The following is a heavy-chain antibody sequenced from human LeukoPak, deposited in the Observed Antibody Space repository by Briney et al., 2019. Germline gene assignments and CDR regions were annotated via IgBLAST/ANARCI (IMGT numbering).Heavy chain of an antibody. CDR3: ARDIPKYGYGARADY. CDR2: ISGSGGGT. V-gene: IGHV3-23*01. CDR1: GFTFSSYA. Sequence: GGSLRLSCAASGFTFSSYAMSWVRQTPGKGLEWISTISGSGGGTYYADSVKGRFTISRDNSKNTLSLQMNSLRAEDTAVYYCARDIPKYGYGARADYWGQGTLVTVSS. J-gene: IGHJ4*02. D-gene: IGHD5-18*01.